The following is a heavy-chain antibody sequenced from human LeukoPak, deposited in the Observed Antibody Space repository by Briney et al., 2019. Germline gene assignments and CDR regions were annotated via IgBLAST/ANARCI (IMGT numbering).Heavy chain of an antibody. Sequence: GASVKVSCKASGYTFTGYYMHWVRQAPGQGLEWMGWINPNSSGTNYAQKFQGWVTMTRDTSISTAYMELSRLRSDDTAVYYCARDYPHEAVAGYYYYYGMDVWGQGTTVTVSS. CDR2: INPNSSGT. D-gene: IGHD6-19*01. CDR1: GYTFTGYY. V-gene: IGHV1-2*04. CDR3: ARDYPHEAVAGYYYYYGMDV. J-gene: IGHJ6*02.